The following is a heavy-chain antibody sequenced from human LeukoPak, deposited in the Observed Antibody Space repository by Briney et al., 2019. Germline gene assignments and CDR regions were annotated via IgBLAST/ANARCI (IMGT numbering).Heavy chain of an antibody. CDR2: ISSSSSYI. Sequence: GGSLRLSCAASGFTFSSYSMNWVRQAPGEGLEWVSSISSSSSYIYYADSVKGRFTISRDNAKNSLYLQMNSLRAEDTAVYYCARARYSRSWIYYFDYWGQGTLVTVSS. CDR1: GFTFSSYS. D-gene: IGHD6-13*01. J-gene: IGHJ4*02. CDR3: ARARYSRSWIYYFDY. V-gene: IGHV3-21*01.